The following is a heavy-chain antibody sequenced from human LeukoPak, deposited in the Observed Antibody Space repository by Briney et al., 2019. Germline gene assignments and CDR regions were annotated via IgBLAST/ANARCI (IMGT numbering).Heavy chain of an antibody. Sequence: PGGSLRLSCAASGFTFSSYAMSWVRQAPGKGLEWVSAISGSGGSTYYADSVKGRFTISRDNSKNTLYLQMNSLRAEDTAVYYCAKDLSVYDYVWGRSLAGNWFDPWGQGTLVTVSS. CDR2: ISGSGGST. CDR1: GFTFSSYA. D-gene: IGHD3-16*01. V-gene: IGHV3-23*01. CDR3: AKDLSVYDYVWGRSLAGNWFDP. J-gene: IGHJ5*02.